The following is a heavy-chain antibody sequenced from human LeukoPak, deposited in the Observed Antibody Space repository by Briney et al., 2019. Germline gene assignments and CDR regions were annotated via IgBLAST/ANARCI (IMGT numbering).Heavy chain of an antibody. Sequence: SETLSLTCTVSGVSISWSSFDWGWIRQPPGKGLEWIGEINHSGSTDYNPSLKSRVTISLDTSKNQFSLKLSSVTAADTAVYYCARGQSSSSWYYYYGMDVWGQGTTVTVSS. CDR2: INHSGST. CDR3: ARGQSSSSWYYYYGMDV. CDR1: GVSISWSSFD. J-gene: IGHJ6*02. D-gene: IGHD6-13*01. V-gene: IGHV4-39*07.